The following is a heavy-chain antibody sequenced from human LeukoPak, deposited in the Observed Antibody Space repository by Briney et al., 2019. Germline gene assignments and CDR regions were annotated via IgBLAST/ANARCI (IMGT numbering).Heavy chain of an antibody. V-gene: IGHV4-59*11. Sequence: PSRTLSLTCTVSGGSISSHYWSWIRQPPGKGLEWIGFIYYSGSANYNPSLKSRVTMSVDTSKNQFSLKLSSVSAADTAFYYCARDRDSSGWFDYWGQGTLVTVSS. D-gene: IGHD6-19*01. CDR1: GGSISSHY. CDR3: ARDRDSSGWFDY. J-gene: IGHJ4*02. CDR2: IYYSGSA.